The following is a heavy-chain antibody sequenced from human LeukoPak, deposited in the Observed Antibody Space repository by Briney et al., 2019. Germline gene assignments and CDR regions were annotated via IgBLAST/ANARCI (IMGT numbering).Heavy chain of an antibody. CDR3: ARASGGYGDYYYYMDV. V-gene: IGHV1-46*01. CDR2: INPSGGST. J-gene: IGHJ6*03. CDR1: GYTFTTYY. D-gene: IGHD4-17*01. Sequence: ASVKVSCKASGYTFTTYYVHWVRQAPGQGLEWMGIINPSGGSTSYAQKFQGRVTMTRDMSTSTVYMELSSLRSEDTAVYYCARASGGYGDYYYYMDVWGKGTTVTISS.